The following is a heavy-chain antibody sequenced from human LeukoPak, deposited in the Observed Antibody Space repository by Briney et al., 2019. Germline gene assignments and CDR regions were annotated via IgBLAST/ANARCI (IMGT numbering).Heavy chain of an antibody. CDR3: ARGEGSSWPNWNWFDP. Sequence: SETLSLTCTVSGAAISSYYWSWIRQPPGKGLEWIGYIYYSGSTNYNPSLKSRVTISVDTSKNQFSLKLSSVTAADTAVYYCARGEGSSWPNWNWFDPWGQGTLVTVSS. D-gene: IGHD6-13*01. CDR1: GAAISSYY. CDR2: IYYSGST. J-gene: IGHJ5*02. V-gene: IGHV4-59*01.